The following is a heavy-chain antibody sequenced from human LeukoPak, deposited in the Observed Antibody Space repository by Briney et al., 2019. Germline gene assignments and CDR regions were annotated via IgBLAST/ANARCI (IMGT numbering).Heavy chain of an antibody. J-gene: IGHJ1*01. CDR3: ARESGACSPFGF. D-gene: IGHD2-21*02. Sequence: SGTLSLTCAVSGGSILSTNWGSWVRQPPGRGLEWIGEVHLSGASNYNPSLKSRVNMSIDKSRNQLSLEPTSVTAADTAMYYCARESGACSPFGFWGEGTLVTVSS. CDR2: VHLSGAS. CDR1: GGSILSTNW. V-gene: IGHV4-4*02.